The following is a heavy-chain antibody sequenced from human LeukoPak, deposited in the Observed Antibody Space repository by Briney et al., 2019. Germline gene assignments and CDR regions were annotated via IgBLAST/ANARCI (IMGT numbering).Heavy chain of an antibody. CDR1: GGSIIGFY. V-gene: IGHV4-59*07. J-gene: IGHJ4*02. Sequence: SDTLSLTCTVSGGSIIGFYWSWIRQPPREGLEGSGYIYYRGSTNYNPSLEGRVTISVDTSKNQYSLKLSSVTAADTAVYYCARGLAGKQGYFDYWGQGTLVTVSS. CDR3: ARGLAGKQGYFDY. CDR2: IYYRGST. D-gene: IGHD6-19*01.